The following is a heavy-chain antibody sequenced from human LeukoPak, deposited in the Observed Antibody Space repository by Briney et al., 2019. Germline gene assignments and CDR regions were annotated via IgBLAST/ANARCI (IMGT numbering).Heavy chain of an antibody. CDR1: GYTLTELS. CDR2: FDPEDGET. D-gene: IGHD3-9*01. V-gene: IGHV1-24*01. Sequence: GASVKVSCKVSGYTLTELSMHWVRQAPGKGLEWMGGFDPEDGETIYAQKFQGRVTMTEDTSTDTAYMELSSLRSEDTAVYYCAIVRCFDWLFPMDVWGQGTTVTVSS. J-gene: IGHJ6*02. CDR3: AIVRCFDWLFPMDV.